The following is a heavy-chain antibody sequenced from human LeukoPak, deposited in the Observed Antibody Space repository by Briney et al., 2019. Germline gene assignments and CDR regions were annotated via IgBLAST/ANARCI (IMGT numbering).Heavy chain of an antibody. D-gene: IGHD6-19*01. V-gene: IGHV3-33*06. CDR1: GFTFSSYG. J-gene: IGHJ4*02. CDR2: IWYDGSNK. Sequence: GGSLRLSCAASGFTFSSYGMHWVRQAPGKGLEWVAVIWYDGSNKYYADSVKGRFTISRDNSKNTLYLQMNSLRAEDTAVYYCAKDKSSGWHGNYWGQGTLVTVSS. CDR3: AKDKSSGWHGNY.